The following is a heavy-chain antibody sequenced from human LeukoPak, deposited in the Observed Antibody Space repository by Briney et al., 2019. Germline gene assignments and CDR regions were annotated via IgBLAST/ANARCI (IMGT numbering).Heavy chain of an antibody. CDR2: IYTSGST. CDR3: ARTPDYYGSRPTRGAFDI. CDR1: GGSISSYY. D-gene: IGHD3-10*01. V-gene: IGHV4-4*07. Sequence: SETLSLTCTVSGGSISSYYWSWIRQPAGKGLEWIGRIYTSGSTNYNPSLKSRVTMSVDTSKNQFSLKLSSVTAADTAVYYCARTPDYYGSRPTRGAFDIWGQGTMVTVSS. J-gene: IGHJ3*02.